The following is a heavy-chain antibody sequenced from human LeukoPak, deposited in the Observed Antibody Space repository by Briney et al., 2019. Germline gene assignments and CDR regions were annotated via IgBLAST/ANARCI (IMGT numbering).Heavy chain of an antibody. CDR1: GGSISSGSYY. CDR3: ARTSDIVVVPAANKRYNWFDP. V-gene: IGHV4-61*02. Sequence: SETLSLTCTVSGGSISSGSYYWSWIRQPAGKGLEWIGRIYTSGSTNYNPSLKSRVTISVDTSKNQFSLKLSSVTAADTAVYYCARTSDIVVVPAANKRYNWFDPWGQGTLVTVSS. CDR2: IYTSGST. D-gene: IGHD2-2*01. J-gene: IGHJ5*02.